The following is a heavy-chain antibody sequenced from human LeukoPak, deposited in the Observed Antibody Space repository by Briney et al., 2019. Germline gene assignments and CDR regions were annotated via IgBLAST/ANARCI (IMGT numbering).Heavy chain of an antibody. Sequence: ASVKVSCKASGGTFSSYAISWVRQAPGQGLEWMGGIIPIFGTANYAQKFQGRVTITADESTSTAYMELSSLRSEDTAVYYCASGGDTAMVTFDYWGQGTLVTVSS. V-gene: IGHV1-69*01. CDR1: GGTFSSYA. CDR3: ASGGDTAMVTFDY. J-gene: IGHJ4*02. D-gene: IGHD5-18*01. CDR2: IIPIFGTA.